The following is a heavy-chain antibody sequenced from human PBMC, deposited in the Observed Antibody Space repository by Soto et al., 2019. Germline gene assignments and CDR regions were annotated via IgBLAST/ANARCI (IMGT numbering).Heavy chain of an antibody. CDR1: GFTFSDYS. Sequence: EVQLVESGGGLVKPGGSLRLSCAGSGFTFSDYSMNWVRQAPGKGLEWVSSISSSYSYISYADSVRGRFTISRDNTQNSLYLPMNSLRAEDTAVYFCARGVECSGGSCYSGRYYGMDVWGQGTTVTVSS. V-gene: IGHV3-21*01. CDR3: ARGVECSGGSCYSGRYYGMDV. CDR2: ISSSYSYI. D-gene: IGHD2-21*01. J-gene: IGHJ6*02.